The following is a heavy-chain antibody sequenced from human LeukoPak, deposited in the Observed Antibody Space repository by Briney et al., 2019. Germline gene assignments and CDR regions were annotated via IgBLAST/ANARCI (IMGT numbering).Heavy chain of an antibody. CDR3: ATTYSSSWWGGYYYYYYMDV. J-gene: IGHJ6*03. V-gene: IGHV3-7*01. CDR1: GFTFSSYA. Sequence: GGSLRLSCAASGFTFSSYAMSWVRQAPGKGLEWVANIKQDGSEKYYVDSVKGRFTISRDNAKNSLYLQMNSLRAEDTAVYYCATTYSSSWWGGYYYYYYMDVWGKGTTVTISS. D-gene: IGHD6-13*01. CDR2: IKQDGSEK.